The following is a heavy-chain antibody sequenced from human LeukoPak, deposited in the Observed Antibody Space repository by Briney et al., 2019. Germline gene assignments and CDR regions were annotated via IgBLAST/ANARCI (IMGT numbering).Heavy chain of an antibody. Sequence: SETLSLTCAVYGGSFSGYYWSWIRQPPGKGLEWIGYIYYSGSTYYNPSLKSRVTISVDTSKNQFSLKLSSVTAADTAVYYCAGQRGGSFDYWGQGTLVTVSS. CDR2: IYYSGST. D-gene: IGHD1-26*01. V-gene: IGHV4-34*09. CDR3: AGQRGGSFDY. CDR1: GGSFSGYY. J-gene: IGHJ4*02.